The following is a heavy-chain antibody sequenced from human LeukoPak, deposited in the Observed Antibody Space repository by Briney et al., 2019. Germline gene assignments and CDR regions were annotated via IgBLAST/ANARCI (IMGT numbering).Heavy chain of an antibody. CDR1: GGSITNYY. J-gene: IGHJ4*02. CDR2: IYHTGST. Sequence: SETLSLTWTVSGGSITNYYWSWVRQPPGQGLEWIAYIYHTGSTNYNPSLKSRVTISIDTSKNQFSLNLSSVTAADTAIYYCARGPTRYYFDYWGQGTLVTVSS. V-gene: IGHV4-59*01. CDR3: ARGPTRYYFDY.